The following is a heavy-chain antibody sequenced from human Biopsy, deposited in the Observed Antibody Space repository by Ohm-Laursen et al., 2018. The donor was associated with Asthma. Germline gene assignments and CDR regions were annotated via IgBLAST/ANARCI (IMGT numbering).Heavy chain of an antibody. CDR1: GFTFGDYW. CDR2: IKHDGTEK. V-gene: IGHV3-7*01. D-gene: IGHD6-19*01. CDR3: ATDSSGWF. Sequence: LSLTCAASGFTFGDYWMSWVRQVPGKGLEWVANIKHDGTEKNHVDSLKGRFTISRDNAKNSLYLHMNDLSADDSGVYYCATDSSGWFWGPGTVVAVSS. J-gene: IGHJ4*02.